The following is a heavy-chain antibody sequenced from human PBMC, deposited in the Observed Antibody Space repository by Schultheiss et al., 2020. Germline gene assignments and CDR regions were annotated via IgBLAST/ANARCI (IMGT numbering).Heavy chain of an antibody. V-gene: IGHV4-61*01. Sequence: SQSLSLTCTVSGGSVSSGSYYWSWIRQPPGKGLEWIGYIYYSGSTNYNPSLKSRVTISVDTSKNQFSLKLSSVTAADTAVYYCATSATVTTVIWYFNLWGRGTLVTVS. J-gene: IGHJ2*01. D-gene: IGHD4-17*01. CDR3: ATSATVTTVIWYFNL. CDR2: IYYSGST. CDR1: GGSVSSGSYY.